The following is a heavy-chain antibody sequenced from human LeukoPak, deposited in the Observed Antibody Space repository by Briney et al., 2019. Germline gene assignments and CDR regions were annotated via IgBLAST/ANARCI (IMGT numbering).Heavy chain of an antibody. V-gene: IGHV3-21*01. Sequence: GGSLRLSCAASGFTFSSYSMNWVRQAPGKGLEWVSSISSSSSYIYYAGSVKGRFTISRDNAKNSLYLQMNSLRAEDTAVYYCARVGCSGGSCPHGIWGQGTMVTVSS. CDR1: GFTFSSYS. J-gene: IGHJ3*02. CDR2: ISSSSSYI. D-gene: IGHD2-15*01. CDR3: ARVGCSGGSCPHGI.